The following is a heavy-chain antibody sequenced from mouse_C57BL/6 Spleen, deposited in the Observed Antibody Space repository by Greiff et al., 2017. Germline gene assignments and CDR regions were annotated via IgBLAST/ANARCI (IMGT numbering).Heavy chain of an antibody. Sequence: QVQLQQSGAELVRPGTSVKVSCKASGYAFTNYLIEWVKQRPGQGLEWIGVINPGSGGTNYNEKFKGKATLTADKSSSTAYMQLSGLTSEDSAVYFCARGMDYWGQGTSVTVSS. CDR2: INPGSGGT. CDR1: GYAFTNYL. V-gene: IGHV1-54*01. J-gene: IGHJ4*01. CDR3: ARGMDY.